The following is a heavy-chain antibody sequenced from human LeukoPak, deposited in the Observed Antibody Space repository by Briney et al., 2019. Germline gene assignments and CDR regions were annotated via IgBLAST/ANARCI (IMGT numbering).Heavy chain of an antibody. CDR2: INPSGGST. J-gene: IGHJ5*02. CDR1: GYTFTSYY. CDR3: ASLFSSGPLGGP. V-gene: IGHV1-46*01. D-gene: IGHD3-22*01. Sequence: GASVKVSCKASGYTFTSYYMHWVRQAPGQGLEWMGIINPSGGSTSYAQKFQGRVTMTRDTSTSTVYMELSSLRSEDTAVDYCASLFSSGPLGGPWGQGTLVTVSS.